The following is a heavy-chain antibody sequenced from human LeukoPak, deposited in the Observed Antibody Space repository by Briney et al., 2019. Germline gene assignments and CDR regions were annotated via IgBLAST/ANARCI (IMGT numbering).Heavy chain of an antibody. CDR1: GGSFSGYY. CDR2: INHSGST. CDR3: ARGRIAVVPAAWAYINWFDP. D-gene: IGHD2-2*01. Sequence: PSETLSLTCAVYGGSFSGYYWSWIRQPPGKGLEWIGEINHSGSTNYNPSLKSRVTISVDTSKNQFSLKLSSVTAADTAVYYCARGRIAVVPAAWAYINWFDPWGQGTLVTVSS. V-gene: IGHV4-34*01. J-gene: IGHJ5*02.